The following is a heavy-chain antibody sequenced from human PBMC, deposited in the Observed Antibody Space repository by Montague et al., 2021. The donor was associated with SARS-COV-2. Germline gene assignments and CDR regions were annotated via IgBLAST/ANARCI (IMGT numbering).Heavy chain of an antibody. D-gene: IGHD2-2*01. Sequence: SLRLSCAASGFTFGDYGMSWVRQAPGKGLEWVSGINWNGGSTGYADSVKGRFTISRDNAKNSLYLQMNSLRAEDTALYYCARDRDWRSTSCSPGLYYYYGMDVWGQGTKVTVSS. V-gene: IGHV3-20*04. CDR1: GFTFGDYG. CDR2: INWNGGST. J-gene: IGHJ6*02. CDR3: ARDRDWRSTSCSPGLYYYYGMDV.